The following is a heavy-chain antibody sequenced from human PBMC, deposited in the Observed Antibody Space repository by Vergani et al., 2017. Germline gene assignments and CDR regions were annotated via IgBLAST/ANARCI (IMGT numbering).Heavy chain of an antibody. V-gene: IGHV4-34*01. CDR1: GGSFSGYY. D-gene: IGHD6-19*01. CDR2: INHSGST. J-gene: IGHJ4*02. CDR3: ARHHTGYSSGLGVSYFDY. Sequence: QVQLQQWGAGLLKPSETLSLTCAVYGGSFSGYYWSWIRQPPGKGLEWIGEINHSGSTNYNPSLKSRVTISVDTSKNQFALKLSSVTAADTAVYYCARHHTGYSSGLGVSYFDYWGQGTLVTVSS.